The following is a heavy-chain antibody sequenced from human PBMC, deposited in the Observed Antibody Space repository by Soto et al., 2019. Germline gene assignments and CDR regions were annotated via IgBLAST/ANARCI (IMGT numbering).Heavy chain of an antibody. J-gene: IGHJ5*02. CDR2: INHSGST. Sequence: SETLSLTCAVYGGSFSGYYWSWIRQPPGKGLEWIGEINHSGSTNYNPSLKSRVTISVDTSKNQFSLKLSSVTAADTAVYYCARGREYSKNWFDPWGQGTLVTVSS. CDR1: GGSFSGYY. V-gene: IGHV4-34*01. CDR3: ARGREYSKNWFDP. D-gene: IGHD4-4*01.